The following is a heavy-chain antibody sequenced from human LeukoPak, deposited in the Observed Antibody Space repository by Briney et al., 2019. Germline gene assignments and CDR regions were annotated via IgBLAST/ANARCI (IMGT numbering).Heavy chain of an antibody. CDR2: ISWNSGSI. D-gene: IGHD4-17*01. CDR3: AKGRAATVSAAEFDY. V-gene: IGHV3-9*01. Sequence: GGSLRLSCAASGFTFDDYAMHWVRQAPGKGLEWVSGISWNSGSIGYADSVKGRFTISRDNAKNFLYLQMNSLRAEDTALYYCAKGRAATVSAAEFDYWGQGTLVTVSS. CDR1: GFTFDDYA. J-gene: IGHJ4*02.